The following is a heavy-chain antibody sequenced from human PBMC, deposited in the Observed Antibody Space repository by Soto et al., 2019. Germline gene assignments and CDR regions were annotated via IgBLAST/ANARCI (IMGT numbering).Heavy chain of an antibody. V-gene: IGHV3-23*01. Sequence: GGSFRLSCAALECVYSSEGRTVIRKATGKGLEWVSALSGSGGSTYYTDSVKGRFTISRDNSKNTLYLQMNSLRAEDTAVYYCAKHPLCSYGYDYWGRGTLVTVSS. CDR1: ECVYSSEG. D-gene: IGHD5-18*01. CDR3: AKHPLCSYGYDY. J-gene: IGHJ4*02. CDR2: LSGSGGST.